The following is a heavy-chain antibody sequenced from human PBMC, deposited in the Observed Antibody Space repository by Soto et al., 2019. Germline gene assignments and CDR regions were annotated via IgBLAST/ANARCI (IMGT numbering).Heavy chain of an antibody. D-gene: IGHD3-3*01. J-gene: IGHJ6*03. V-gene: IGHV4-59*08. Sequence: SSETLSLTCTVSGGSISSYYWSWIRQPPGKGLEWIGYIYYSGSTNYNPSLKSRVTISVDTSKNQFSLKLSSVTAADTAVYYCARHSEPHYDFWSGYSQGYYMDVWGKGTTVTVSS. CDR3: ARHSEPHYDFWSGYSQGYYMDV. CDR1: GGSISSYY. CDR2: IYYSGST.